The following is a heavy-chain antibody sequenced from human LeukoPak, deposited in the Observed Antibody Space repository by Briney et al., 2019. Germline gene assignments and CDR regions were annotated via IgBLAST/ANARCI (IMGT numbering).Heavy chain of an antibody. CDR2: IYTSGST. V-gene: IGHV4-61*02. J-gene: IGHJ5*02. CDR1: GGSISSGSYY. Sequence: MASQTLSLTCTVSGGSISSGSYYWSWIRQPAGKGLEWIGRIYTSGSTNYNPSLKSRVTISVDTSKNQFSLKLSSVTAADTALYYCARAPDLGFLEWLFQSWFDPWGQGTLVTVSS. CDR3: ARAPDLGFLEWLFQSWFDP. D-gene: IGHD3-3*01.